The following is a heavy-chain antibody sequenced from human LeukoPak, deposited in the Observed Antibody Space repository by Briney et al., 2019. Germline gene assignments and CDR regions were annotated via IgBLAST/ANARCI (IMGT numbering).Heavy chain of an antibody. Sequence: GGSLRFSCAGSGFTFSSYAMTWFRQAPGKGLKWVSGISGSGDSTYYADSVKGRFTISRDNSKNTLYLQMNSLRPEDTAVYYCATRGYCSGTSCYAPQPWGQGTLVTVSS. CDR3: ATRGYCSGTSCYAPQP. D-gene: IGHD2-2*01. CDR1: GFTFSSYA. CDR2: ISGSGDST. J-gene: IGHJ5*02. V-gene: IGHV3-23*01.